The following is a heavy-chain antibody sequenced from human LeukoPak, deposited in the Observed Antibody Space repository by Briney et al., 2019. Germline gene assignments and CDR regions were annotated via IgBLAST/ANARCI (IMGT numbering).Heavy chain of an antibody. CDR2: ISGSGGST. CDR3: AKEVIVGATTTQGAFDI. Sequence: QSGGSLRLSCAASGFTFSSYGMSWVRQAPGKGLQWVSAISGSGGSTYYADSVKGRFTISRDNSKNTLYLQMNSLRAEDTAVYYCAKEVIVGATTTQGAFDIWGQGTMVTVSS. V-gene: IGHV3-23*01. J-gene: IGHJ3*02. D-gene: IGHD1-26*01. CDR1: GFTFSSYG.